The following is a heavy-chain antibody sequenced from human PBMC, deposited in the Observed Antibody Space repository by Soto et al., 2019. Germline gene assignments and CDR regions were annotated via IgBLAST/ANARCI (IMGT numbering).Heavy chain of an antibody. CDR1: GFTFSSYA. Sequence: LRLSCAASGFTFSSYAMSWVRQAPGKGLEWVSAISGSGGSTYYADSVKGRFTISRDNSKNTLYLQMNSLRAEDTAVYYCAKCSTPRYFVDYWGQGTLVTVSS. D-gene: IGHD3-9*01. V-gene: IGHV3-23*01. CDR2: ISGSGGST. J-gene: IGHJ4*02. CDR3: AKCSTPRYFVDY.